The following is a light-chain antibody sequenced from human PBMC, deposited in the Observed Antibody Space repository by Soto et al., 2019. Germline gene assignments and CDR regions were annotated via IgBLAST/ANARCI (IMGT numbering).Light chain of an antibody. CDR1: SSNFGAGYD. J-gene: IGLJ1*01. V-gene: IGLV1-40*01. Sequence: QSVLTQPPSVSGAPGQRVTISCTGSSSNFGAGYDVHWYQQLPGTAPKLLIYGNSNRPSGVPDRFSGSKSGTSASLAITGLQAEDEADYYCQSYDSSLSHYVFGTGTMVTVL. CDR2: GNS. CDR3: QSYDSSLSHYV.